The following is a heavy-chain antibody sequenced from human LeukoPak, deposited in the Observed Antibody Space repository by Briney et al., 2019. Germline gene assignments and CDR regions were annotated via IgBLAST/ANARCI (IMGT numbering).Heavy chain of an antibody. Sequence: GGSLRLSCAASGFSVSSNYMSWVRQAPGKGLEWVSVIYSGGSTYYADSVKGRFTISGHNSKNTLYLQMNSLRAEDTAVYYCASKTNYWGQGTLVTVSS. CDR1: GFSVSSNY. J-gene: IGHJ4*02. CDR2: IYSGGST. V-gene: IGHV3-53*04. D-gene: IGHD1-14*01. CDR3: ASKTNY.